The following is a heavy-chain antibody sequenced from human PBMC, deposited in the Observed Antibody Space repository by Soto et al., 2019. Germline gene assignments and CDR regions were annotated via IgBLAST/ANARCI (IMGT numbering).Heavy chain of an antibody. V-gene: IGHV3-23*01. D-gene: IGHD3-10*01. Sequence: GSLRLSCAASGFTFSSYAMSWVRQAPGKGLEWVSAISGSGGSTYYADSVKGRFTISRDNSKNTLYLQMNSLRAEDTAVYYCATYGSGTILGFDYWGQGTLVTVSS. CDR3: ATYGSGTILGFDY. CDR2: ISGSGGST. J-gene: IGHJ4*02. CDR1: GFTFSSYA.